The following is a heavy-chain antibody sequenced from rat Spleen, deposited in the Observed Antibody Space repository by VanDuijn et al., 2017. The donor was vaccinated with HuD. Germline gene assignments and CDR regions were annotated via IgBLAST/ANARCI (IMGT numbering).Heavy chain of an antibody. D-gene: IGHD4-3*01. Sequence: EVQLQESGPGLVKPSQSLSLTCSVTDYSITSNYWGWIRKFPGNKMEWMGYIDFSGSTGYNPSLKARISITRDLSKNQFFLQLNSVSTEDTAIYYCARHGWGYGVMDAWGQGASVTVSS. V-gene: IGHV3-1*01. CDR3: ARHGWGYGVMDA. J-gene: IGHJ4*01. CDR2: IDFSGST. CDR1: DYSITSNY.